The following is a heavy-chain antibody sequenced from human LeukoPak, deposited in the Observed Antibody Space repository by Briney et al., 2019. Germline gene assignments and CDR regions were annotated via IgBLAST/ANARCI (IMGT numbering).Heavy chain of an antibody. CDR3: ARVGVPYINYGDTFDY. Sequence: GGSLRLSCAASGFTFSSHWMHWVRQAPGKGLVWVSRINSDGRITTYADSVKGRLTISRDNAKNTLYLQMDSLRAEETAVYYCARVGVPYINYGDTFDYWGQGTLVTVSS. CDR2: INSDGRIT. CDR1: GFTFSSHW. J-gene: IGHJ4*02. V-gene: IGHV3-74*01. D-gene: IGHD4-11*01.